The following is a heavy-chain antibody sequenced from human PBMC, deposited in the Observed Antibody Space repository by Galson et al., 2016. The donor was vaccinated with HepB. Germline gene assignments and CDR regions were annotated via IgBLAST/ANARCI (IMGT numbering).Heavy chain of an antibody. Sequence: SETLSLTCSVSGGSVSGHSWNWVRQSPQKRLEWLGYLYSSGGSSYNPSLKGRVSIAVDTSKNQFSLTLTSVTAADTAVYHCARGAPNEVRYFDKGTFDIWGRGKMCTGSS. J-gene: IGHJ3*02. D-gene: IGHD3-9*01. CDR3: ARGAPNEVRYFDKGTFDI. V-gene: IGHV4-59*02. CDR2: LYSSGGS. CDR1: GGSVSGHS.